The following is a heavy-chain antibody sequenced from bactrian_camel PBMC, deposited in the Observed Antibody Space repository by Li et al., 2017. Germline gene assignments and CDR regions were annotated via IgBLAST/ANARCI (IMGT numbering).Heavy chain of an antibody. CDR2: IERDGTT. CDR1: GNTDSTYC. D-gene: IGHD2*01. V-gene: IGHV3S53*01. J-gene: IGHJ4*01. Sequence: HVQLVESGGGSVQSGGSLGLFCAASGNTDSTYCMGWFRQAPGKEREEVASIERDGTTSYADAVKGRVTIARENGRTILSLQMNSLKPEDTAMYYCAAGFPIGIAVVRLTDFDYWGQGTQVTVS. CDR3: AAGFPIGIAVVRLTDFDY.